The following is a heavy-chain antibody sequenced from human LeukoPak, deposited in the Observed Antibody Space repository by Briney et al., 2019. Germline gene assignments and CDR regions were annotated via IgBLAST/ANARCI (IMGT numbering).Heavy chain of an antibody. Sequence: PSETLSLTCTVSGGSVNSGSYYWSWIRQPPGKGLEWIGYIFYSGSTNYNPSLKSRVTISIDTSENQFSLNLSSVTAADTAVYYCARHVTGSSGYLYFDYWGQGTLVTVSS. J-gene: IGHJ4*02. CDR3: ARHVTGSSGYLYFDY. D-gene: IGHD3-22*01. V-gene: IGHV4-61*01. CDR2: IFYSGST. CDR1: GGSVNSGSYY.